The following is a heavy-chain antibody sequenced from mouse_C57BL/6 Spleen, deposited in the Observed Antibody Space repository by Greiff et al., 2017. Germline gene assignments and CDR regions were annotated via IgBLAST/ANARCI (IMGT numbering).Heavy chain of an antibody. V-gene: IGHV3-6*01. CDR3: ARVPLFITTGESDY. CDR2: ISYDGSN. Sequence: EVQLQQSGPGLVKPSQSLSLTCSVTGYSITSGYYWNWIRQFPGNKLEWMGYISYDGSNNYNPSLKNRISITRDTSKNQFFLKLNSVTTEDTATYYCARVPLFITTGESDYWGKGTTLIVSS. CDR1: GYSITSGYY. J-gene: IGHJ2*01. D-gene: IGHD1-1*01.